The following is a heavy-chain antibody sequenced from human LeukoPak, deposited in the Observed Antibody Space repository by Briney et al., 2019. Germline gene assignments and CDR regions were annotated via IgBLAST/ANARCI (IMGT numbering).Heavy chain of an antibody. CDR3: ARGYTNYGYVFDI. CDR1: GFTFSSYG. D-gene: IGHD4-11*01. V-gene: IGHV3-21*04. Sequence: GGSLRLSCAASGFTFSSYGMHWVRQAPGKALEWVSSISSSSSYIYYADSVKGRFTISRDNARNSLYLQMNNLRVEDTAVYYCARGYTNYGYVFDIWGQGRMVTVSS. J-gene: IGHJ3*02. CDR2: ISSSSSYI.